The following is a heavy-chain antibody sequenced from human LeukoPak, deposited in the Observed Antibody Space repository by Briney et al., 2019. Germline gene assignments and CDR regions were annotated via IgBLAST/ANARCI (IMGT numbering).Heavy chain of an antibody. CDR1: GFTVSSNY. CDR2: IYTGGSA. J-gene: IGHJ6*02. V-gene: IGHV3-66*01. CDR3: ARGWSGPLPDV. D-gene: IGHD3-3*01. Sequence: GGSLRLSCAASGFTVSSNYMSWVRQAPGKGLEWVSVIYTGGSAYYADSVKGRFTISRDNSKNTLYLHMNSLRVEDTAVYYCARGWSGPLPDVWGQGTTVTVSS.